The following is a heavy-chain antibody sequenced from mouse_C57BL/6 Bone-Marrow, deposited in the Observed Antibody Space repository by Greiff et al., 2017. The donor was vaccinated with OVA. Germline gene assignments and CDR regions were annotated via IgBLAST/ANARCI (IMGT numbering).Heavy chain of an antibody. Sequence: EVQVVESGEGLVKPGGSLKLSCAASGFTFSSYAMSWVRQTPEKRLEWVAYISSGGDYIYYADTVKGRFTISRDNARNTLYLQMSSLKSEDTAMYYCTSHGLYYAMDYWGQGTSVTVSS. J-gene: IGHJ4*01. D-gene: IGHD1-1*02. CDR1: GFTFSSYA. CDR2: ISSGGDYI. CDR3: TSHGLYYAMDY. V-gene: IGHV5-9-1*02.